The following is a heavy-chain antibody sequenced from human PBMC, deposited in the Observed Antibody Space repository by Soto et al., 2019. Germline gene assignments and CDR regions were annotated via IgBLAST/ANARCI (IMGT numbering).Heavy chain of an antibody. CDR1: GFTFSIYW. Sequence: EVQLVESGGGLVQPGGSLRLSCAASGFTFSIYWMHWVRQAPGKGPVWVSRIDNAGSSARYADSVKGRFTISRDNAKNTVYLQMNSLRAEDTAVYYCTSVGGSVRGMDVWGQGTTVTVSS. CDR2: IDNAGSSA. J-gene: IGHJ6*02. CDR3: TSVGGSVRGMDV. V-gene: IGHV3-74*01. D-gene: IGHD1-26*01.